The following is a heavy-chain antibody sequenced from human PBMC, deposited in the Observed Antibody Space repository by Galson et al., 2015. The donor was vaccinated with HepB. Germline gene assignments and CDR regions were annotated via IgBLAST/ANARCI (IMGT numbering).Heavy chain of an antibody. J-gene: IGHJ4*02. CDR1: GFTFSNAW. CDR3: AKDEGLYNSEVGPPFDY. Sequence: SLRLSCAASGFTFSNAWMNWVRQAPGKGLEWVSAISGSGGSTYYADSVEGRFTISRDNSKNTLYLQVNSLRAEDTAVYYCAKDEGLYNSEVGPPFDYWGQGTLVTVSS. CDR2: ISGSGGST. V-gene: IGHV3-23*01. D-gene: IGHD6-19*01.